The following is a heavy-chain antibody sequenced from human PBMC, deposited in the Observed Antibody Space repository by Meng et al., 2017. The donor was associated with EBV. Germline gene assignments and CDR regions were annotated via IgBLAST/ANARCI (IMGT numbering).Heavy chain of an antibody. CDR2: IHYSGST. J-gene: IGHJ5*02. D-gene: IGHD2-21*01. V-gene: IGHV4-59*08. CDR1: GDSISDYY. Sequence: QVRRQELGPGLVKPSETLALTCTVSGDSISDYYWSWIRQPPGKGLEWIGYIHYSGSTYYNPSLKSRITISVDMSRNQFSLRLTSVTSADMAVYYCARVNSDCGGVMCYKGWFDPWGQGTLVTVSS. CDR3: ARVNSDCGGVMCYKGWFDP.